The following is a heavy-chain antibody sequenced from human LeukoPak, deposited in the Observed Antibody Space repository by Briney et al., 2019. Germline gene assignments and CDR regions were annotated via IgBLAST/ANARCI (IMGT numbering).Heavy chain of an antibody. Sequence: ASVKVSCKASGYTFTGYYMHWVRQAPGQGLEWMGWINPNSGGTNYAQKFQGRVTMTRDTSISTAYMELSRLRSDDTAVYYCASRTTGLMEWDAFDIWGKGTMVTVSS. D-gene: IGHD1-1*01. J-gene: IGHJ3*02. CDR1: GYTFTGYY. V-gene: IGHV1-2*02. CDR2: INPNSGGT. CDR3: ASRTTGLMEWDAFDI.